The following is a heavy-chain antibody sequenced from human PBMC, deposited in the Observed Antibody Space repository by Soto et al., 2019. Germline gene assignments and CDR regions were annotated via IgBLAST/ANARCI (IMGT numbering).Heavy chain of an antibody. CDR3: ARGLRITIFGVVITDYYGMDV. CDR2: ISYDGSNK. D-gene: IGHD3-3*01. CDR1: GFTFSSYA. J-gene: IGHJ6*02. Sequence: GWSLRLSCAASGFTFSSYAMHWVRQAPGKGLEWVAVISYDGSNKYYADSVKGRFTISRDNSKNTLYLQMNSLRAEDTAVYYCARGLRITIFGVVITDYYGMDVWGQGTTVSVS. V-gene: IGHV3-30-3*01.